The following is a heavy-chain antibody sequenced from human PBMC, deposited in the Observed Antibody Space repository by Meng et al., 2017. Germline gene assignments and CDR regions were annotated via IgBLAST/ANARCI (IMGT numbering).Heavy chain of an antibody. D-gene: IGHD2-15*01. Sequence: VQLVQSGAAGKKPGASVKVSCKASGYTFTSYYMHWVRQAPGQGLEWIGIINPSGGSTSYAQKFQGRVTMTRDTSTSTVYMELSSLRSEDTAVYYCARTNCSGGSCYSFHFDYWGQGTLVTVSS. CDR2: INPSGGST. J-gene: IGHJ4*02. V-gene: IGHV1-46*01. CDR3: ARTNCSGGSCYSFHFDY. CDR1: GYTFTSYY.